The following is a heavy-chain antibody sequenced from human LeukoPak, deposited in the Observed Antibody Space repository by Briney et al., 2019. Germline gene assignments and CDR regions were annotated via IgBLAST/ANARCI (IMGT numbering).Heavy chain of an antibody. CDR1: GGSISSDY. CDR2: IYYSGST. CDR3: ARDGGGTFDY. D-gene: IGHD3-16*01. J-gene: IGHJ4*02. Sequence: SETLSLTCTVSGGSISSDYWSWIRQPPGEGLEWIGYIYYSGSTNYNPSLKSRVTISVDTSKNQFSLKLRSVSVADTAVYYCARDGGGTFDYWGQGTLV. V-gene: IGHV4-59*01.